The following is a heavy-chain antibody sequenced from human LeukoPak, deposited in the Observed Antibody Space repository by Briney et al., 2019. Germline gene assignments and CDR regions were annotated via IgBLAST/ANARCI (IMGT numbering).Heavy chain of an antibody. D-gene: IGHD6-19*01. CDR3: ARDEGIAVAPTIFDY. V-gene: IGHV3-7*03. CDR2: IKQDGSEK. J-gene: IGHJ4*02. CDR1: GFTFSSYW. Sequence: PGGSLRLSCAASGFTFSSYWMSWVRQAPGKGLEWVANIKQDGSEKYYVDSVKGRFTISRDNAKNSLYLQMNSLRAGDTAVYYCARDEGIAVAPTIFDYWGQGTLVTVSS.